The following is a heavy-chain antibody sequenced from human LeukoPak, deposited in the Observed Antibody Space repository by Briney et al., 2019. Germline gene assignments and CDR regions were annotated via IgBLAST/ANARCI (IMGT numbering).Heavy chain of an antibody. D-gene: IGHD2-21*01. CDR2: INHSGST. J-gene: IGHJ6*03. CDR3: ARPRFRSYYYMGV. Sequence: SETLSLTCTVSGGSISSYYWSWIRQPPGKGLEWIGEINHSGSTNYNPSLKSRVTISVDTSKNQFSLKLSSVTAADTAVYYCARPRFRSYYYMGVWGKGTTVTISS. CDR1: GGSISSYY. V-gene: IGHV4-34*01.